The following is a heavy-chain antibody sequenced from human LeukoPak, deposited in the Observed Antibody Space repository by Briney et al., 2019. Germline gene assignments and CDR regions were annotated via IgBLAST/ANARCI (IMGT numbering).Heavy chain of an antibody. CDR2: ISYDGSNE. V-gene: IGHV3-30*04. CDR3: ARVGTPYCSGGSCYSESFDY. D-gene: IGHD2-15*01. J-gene: IGHJ4*02. CDR1: GFTFSSYV. Sequence: GGSLRLSCAASGFTFSSYVMHWVRQAPGKGLEWVAIISYDGSNEYYADSVKGRFTISRDNSKNTLYLQMNSLRAADTAVYYCARVGTPYCSGGSCYSESFDYWGQGTLVTVSS.